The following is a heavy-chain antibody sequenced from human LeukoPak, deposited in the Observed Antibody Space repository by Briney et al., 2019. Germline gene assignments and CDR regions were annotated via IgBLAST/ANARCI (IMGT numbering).Heavy chain of an antibody. CDR3: ARGPSFSDSLYYYYYMDV. V-gene: IGHV1-18*01. J-gene: IGHJ6*03. Sequence: ASVKVSCKASGYTFTTYGISWVRQAPGQGLEWMGWISPYNGDRNYAQKLQGRVTMTTDTSTSTAYMELRSLRDDDTAVYFCARGPSFSDSLYYYYYMDVWAKGTAVTVSS. CDR2: ISPYNGDR. CDR1: GYTFTTYG. D-gene: IGHD2-21*02.